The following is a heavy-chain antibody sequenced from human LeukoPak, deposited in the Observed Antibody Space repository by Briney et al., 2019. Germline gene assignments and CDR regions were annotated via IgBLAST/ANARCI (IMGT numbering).Heavy chain of an antibody. CDR1: GFTFSDYY. V-gene: IGHV3-11*04. Sequence: GGSLRLSCAASGFTFSDYYMSWIRQAPGKGLEWVSYISSSGSTIYYADSLKGRFTISRDNAKNSLYLQMNSLRAEDTAVYYCARFPQTRRIVGADDAFDIWGQGTMVTVSS. D-gene: IGHD1-26*01. CDR3: ARFPQTRRIVGADDAFDI. CDR2: ISSSGSTI. J-gene: IGHJ3*02.